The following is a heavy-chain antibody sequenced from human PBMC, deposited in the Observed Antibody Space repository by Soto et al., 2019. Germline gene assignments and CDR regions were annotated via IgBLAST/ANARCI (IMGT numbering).Heavy chain of an antibody. CDR2: IIPIFGTA. CDR1: GGTFSSYA. V-gene: IGHV1-69*13. D-gene: IGHD3-22*01. J-gene: IGHJ3*02. Sequence: ASVKVSCKASGGTFSSYAISWVRQAPGQGLEWMGGIIPIFGTANYAQKFQGRVTITADESTSTGYMELSSLRSEDTAVYYCARESRYDSSGYGDAFDIWGQGTMVTVSS. CDR3: ARESRYDSSGYGDAFDI.